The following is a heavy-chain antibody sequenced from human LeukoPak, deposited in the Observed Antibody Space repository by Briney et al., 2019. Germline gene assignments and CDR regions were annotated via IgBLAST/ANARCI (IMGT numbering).Heavy chain of an antibody. CDR2: ITGSGDGT. D-gene: IGHD3-10*01. J-gene: IGHJ4*02. V-gene: IGHV3-23*01. CDR3: VKGFVHPTYYFDY. CDR1: GFTFSSYA. Sequence: GGSLRLSCAASGFTFSSYAMMWVRQAPGKRLEWISSITGSGDGTYYADSVRGRFTISRDNSDNTLYLQANSLRAEDTAVYFCVKGFVHPTYYFDYWGQGTLVTVSS.